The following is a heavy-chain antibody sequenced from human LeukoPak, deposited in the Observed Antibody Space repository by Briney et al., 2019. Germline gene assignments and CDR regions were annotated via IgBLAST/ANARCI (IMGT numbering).Heavy chain of an antibody. Sequence: PSETLSLTCTVSGGSISSYYWSWIRQPAGKGLEWIGRIYTSGSTNYNPSLKSRVTMSVDTSKNQFSLKLSSVTAADTAVYYCARDTSVYYYGSTQRYFDYWGQGTLVTVSS. D-gene: IGHD3-22*01. J-gene: IGHJ4*02. V-gene: IGHV4-4*07. CDR3: ARDTSVYYYGSTQRYFDY. CDR2: IYTSGST. CDR1: GGSISSYY.